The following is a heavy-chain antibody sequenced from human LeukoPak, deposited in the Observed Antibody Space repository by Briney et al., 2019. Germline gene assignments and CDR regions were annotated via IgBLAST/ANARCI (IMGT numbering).Heavy chain of an antibody. J-gene: IGHJ4*02. Sequence: GSLRLSCAASGFTFSTYSMTWVRQAPGKGLECVSYISGSSNTIYYADSVKGRFTISRDNAKSSLYLQMNSLRVEDTAVYYCAPLCSGGSCYLFDYRGQGTLVTVSS. D-gene: IGHD2-15*01. V-gene: IGHV3-48*04. CDR1: GFTFSTYS. CDR3: APLCSGGSCYLFDY. CDR2: ISGSSNTI.